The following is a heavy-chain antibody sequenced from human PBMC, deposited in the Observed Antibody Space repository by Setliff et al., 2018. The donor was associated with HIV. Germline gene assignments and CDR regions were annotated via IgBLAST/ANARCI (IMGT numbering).Heavy chain of an antibody. V-gene: IGHV3-53*01. CDR1: DFDISSNY. D-gene: IGHD4-17*01. CDR2: MYKDGST. J-gene: IGHJ4*02. Sequence: GGYLRLSCAASDFDISSNYMRWIRQAPGKGLECVSVMYKDGSTFYADSVKGRFTTSRDNSNNVLFLQMNSLRAEDTALYYCAAGHYGAWGQGIMVTVS. CDR3: AAGHYGA.